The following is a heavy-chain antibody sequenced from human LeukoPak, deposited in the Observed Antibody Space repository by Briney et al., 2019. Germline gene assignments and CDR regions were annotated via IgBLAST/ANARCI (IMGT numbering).Heavy chain of an antibody. CDR1: GFTFSSYS. J-gene: IGHJ3*02. Sequence: GGSLRLSCAASGFTFSSYSMNWVRQAPGKGLEWVSSISSSSSYIYYADSVKGRFTISRDNAKNSLYLQMNSLRAEDTAVYYCARGGIVVVPAALDAFDIWGQGTMVTVSS. V-gene: IGHV3-21*01. CDR3: ARGGIVVVPAALDAFDI. D-gene: IGHD2-2*01. CDR2: ISSSSSYI.